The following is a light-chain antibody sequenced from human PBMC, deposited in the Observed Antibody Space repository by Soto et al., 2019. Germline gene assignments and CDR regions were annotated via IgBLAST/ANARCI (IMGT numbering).Light chain of an antibody. CDR2: DTS. J-gene: IGKJ4*01. V-gene: IGKV3-11*01. Sequence: LLTQSPATLSLSPGESAILSCRAIESDNYYLGWYQQKPGQAPRLLIYDTSDRATGVPARFSGRGSGTAFTLPIRSLEPDDSAVYYCSQRNNWPLRITFGGGTKGDIK. CDR1: ESDNYY. CDR3: SQRNNWPLRIT.